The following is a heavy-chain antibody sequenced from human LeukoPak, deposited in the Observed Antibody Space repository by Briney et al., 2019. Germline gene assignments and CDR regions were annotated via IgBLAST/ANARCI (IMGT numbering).Heavy chain of an antibody. D-gene: IGHD6-13*01. V-gene: IGHV7-4-1*02. J-gene: IGHJ6*03. CDR2: INTNTGNP. Sequence: ASVKVSCKASGYTFTSYAVNWVRQAPGQGLEWMGWINTNTGNPTYAQGFTGRFVFSLDTSVSTAYLQISSLKAEDTAVYYCARHVAAAGWAGYYYYYYMDVWGKGTTVTVPS. CDR3: ARHVAAAGWAGYYYYYYMDV. CDR1: GYTFTSYA.